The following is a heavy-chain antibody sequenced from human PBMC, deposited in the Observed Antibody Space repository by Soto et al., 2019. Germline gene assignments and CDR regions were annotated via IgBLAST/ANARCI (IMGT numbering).Heavy chain of an antibody. CDR3: ARERAGGPVDY. CDR1: GYSISSGFY. Sequence: SEILSLTCSVSGYSISSGFYWGWIRQPPGKGLQWIGNIYHSGNTYYNPSLKSRVTISVDTSKNQFSLRLTSVSAADTAVYFCARERAGGPVDYWGQGTLVTVSS. V-gene: IGHV4-38-2*02. CDR2: IYHSGNT. J-gene: IGHJ4*02.